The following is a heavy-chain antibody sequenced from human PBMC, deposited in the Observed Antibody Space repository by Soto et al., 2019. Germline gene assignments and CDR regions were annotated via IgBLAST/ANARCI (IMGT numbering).Heavy chain of an antibody. CDR1: GFTFSSYS. V-gene: IGHV3-21*01. D-gene: IGHD3-22*01. Sequence: GGSLRLSCAASGFTFSSYSMNWVRQAPGKGLEWVSSISSSSSCIYYADSVKGRFTISRDNAKNSLYLQMNSLRAEDTAVYYCARTEYYYDSSGYYLDYWGQGTLVTVSS. J-gene: IGHJ4*02. CDR3: ARTEYYYDSSGYYLDY. CDR2: ISSSSSCI.